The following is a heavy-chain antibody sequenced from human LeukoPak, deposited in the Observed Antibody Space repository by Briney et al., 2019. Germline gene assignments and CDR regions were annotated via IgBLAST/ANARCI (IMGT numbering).Heavy chain of an antibody. V-gene: IGHV1-2*02. CDR3: ARTRIAVAGTIYYYYYMDV. J-gene: IGHJ6*03. D-gene: IGHD6-19*01. Sequence: ASVKVSCKTSGYTFSAFYMHWVRQAPGQGLEWMGWINPNSGGTNYAQKFQGRVTITADKSTSTAYMELSSLRSEDTAVYYCARTRIAVAGTIYYYYYMDVWGKGTTVTVSS. CDR1: GYTFSAFY. CDR2: INPNSGGT.